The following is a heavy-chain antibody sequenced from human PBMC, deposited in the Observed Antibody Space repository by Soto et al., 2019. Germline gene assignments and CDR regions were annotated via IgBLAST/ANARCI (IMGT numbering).Heavy chain of an antibody. D-gene: IGHD3-22*01. CDR1: GGLFSSYA. J-gene: IGHJ4*02. CDR2: IIPVFDTV. CDR3: ARGGSGYVWFNEF. V-gene: IGHV1-69*01. Sequence: QEQLVQSGAEVKKSGSSVKVSCKDTGGLFSSYAVSWVRQAPGQGLECMGGIIPVFDTVYYAQKFQGRVTITADESTKTAYMELSSLRSEDTAMYYCARGGSGYVWFNEFWGQGTLVTVSS.